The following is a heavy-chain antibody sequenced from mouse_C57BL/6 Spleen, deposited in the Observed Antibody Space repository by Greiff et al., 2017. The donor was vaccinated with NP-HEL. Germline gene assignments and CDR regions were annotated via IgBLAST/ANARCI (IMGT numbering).Heavy chain of an antibody. V-gene: IGHV1-80*01. J-gene: IGHJ4*01. Sequence: VQLQQSGAELVKPGASVKISCKASGYAFSSYWMNWVKQRPGKGLEWIGQIYPGDGDTNYNGKFKGKATLTADKSSSTAYMQLSSLTSEDSAVYFCARFIPLYAMDYWGQGTSVTVSS. CDR1: GYAFSSYW. CDR2: IYPGDGDT. D-gene: IGHD1-2*01. CDR3: ARFIPLYAMDY.